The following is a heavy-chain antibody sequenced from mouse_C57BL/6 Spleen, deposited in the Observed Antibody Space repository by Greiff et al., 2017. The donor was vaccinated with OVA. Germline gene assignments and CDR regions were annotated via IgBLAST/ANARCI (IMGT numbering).Heavy chain of an antibody. CDR3: VGGYAMDY. CDR1: GFTFNTYA. J-gene: IGHJ4*01. Sequence: EVKLVESGGGLVQPKGSLKLSCAASGFTFNTYAMHWVRQAPGKGLEWVARLRSKSSNYATYYADSVKDRFTISRDDSQSMLYLQMNNLKTEDTAMYYCVGGYAMDYWGQGTSVTVSS. CDR2: LRSKSSNYAT. V-gene: IGHV10-3*01.